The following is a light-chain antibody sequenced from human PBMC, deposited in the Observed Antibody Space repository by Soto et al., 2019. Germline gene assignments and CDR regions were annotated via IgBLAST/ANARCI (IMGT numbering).Light chain of an antibody. CDR1: QSVRSD. V-gene: IGKV3-11*01. J-gene: IGKJ1*01. Sequence: EIVLTQSPGTLSLSPGERATLSCRASQSVRSDVGWYQQKPGQAPRLLIYHTSNRATGIPARFSGSGSGTDFTLTISSLEPEDFAVYYCQQSIDWPLTFGQGTKVEVQ. CDR3: QQSIDWPLT. CDR2: HTS.